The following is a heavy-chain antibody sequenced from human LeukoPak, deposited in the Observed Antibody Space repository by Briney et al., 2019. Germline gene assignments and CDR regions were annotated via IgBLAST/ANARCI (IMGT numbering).Heavy chain of an antibody. D-gene: IGHD2-2*01. CDR3: ARAMGYCSSTSCYEAFDY. J-gene: IGHJ4*02. Sequence: GASVKVSCKASGYTFTGYYMHWVRQAPGQGLEWMGWINPNSGRTNYAQKFQGRVTMTRDTSISTAYMELSRLRSDDTAVYYCARAMGYCSSTSCYEAFDYWGQGTLVTVSS. V-gene: IGHV1-2*02. CDR1: GYTFTGYY. CDR2: INPNSGRT.